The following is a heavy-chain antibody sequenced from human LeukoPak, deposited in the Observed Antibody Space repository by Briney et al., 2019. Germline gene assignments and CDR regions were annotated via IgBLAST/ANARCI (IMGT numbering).Heavy chain of an antibody. CDR3: AKRNYYDSSGYYYDY. V-gene: IGHV3-23*01. J-gene: IGHJ4*02. CDR2: IGGGGVST. CDR1: GFTFSSYA. D-gene: IGHD3-22*01. Sequence: QPGTSLRPSCAASGFTFSSYAMSWVRQAPGKGLEWVSAIGGGGVSTFYADSVKGQFTISRDNSKNTLYLQMNSLRAGDTAVYYCAKRNYYDSSGYYYDYWGQGTLVTVSS.